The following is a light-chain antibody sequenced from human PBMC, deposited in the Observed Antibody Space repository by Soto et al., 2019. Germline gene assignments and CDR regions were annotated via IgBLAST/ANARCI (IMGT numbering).Light chain of an antibody. J-gene: IGKJ1*01. Sequence: EIVMTQSPATLSVSPGERVTLSCRASQSVSSNLAWYQQNPGQAPRLLIYGASTRATGMADRFSGSGSGTDFTLTISSLQSEDFAVYYCQQYNNWPHTFGQGTKVEIK. V-gene: IGKV3-15*01. CDR1: QSVSSN. CDR2: GAS. CDR3: QQYNNWPHT.